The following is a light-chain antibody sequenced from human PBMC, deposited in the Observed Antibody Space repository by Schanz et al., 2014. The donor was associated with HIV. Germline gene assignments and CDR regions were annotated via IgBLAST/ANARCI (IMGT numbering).Light chain of an antibody. CDR3: AVWDDSLKGVV. Sequence: QSVVTQPPSASGTPGQRVTISCSGSNSNIGSKTVNWYQQLPGTAPKLLIYRDYQRPSGVPDRFSGSKSGTSASLAISGLQSEDEGDYYCAVWDDSLKGVVFGGGTKVTVL. V-gene: IGLV1-44*01. CDR2: RDY. CDR1: NSNIGSKT. J-gene: IGLJ2*01.